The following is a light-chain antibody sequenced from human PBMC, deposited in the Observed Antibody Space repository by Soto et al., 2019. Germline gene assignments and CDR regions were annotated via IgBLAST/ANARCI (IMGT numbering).Light chain of an antibody. V-gene: IGLV2-11*01. CDR3: CSFSGTYHWV. Sequence: QSALTQPRSVSGSPGQSVTISCTGTSSDVGGYNYVSWYQQLPGKAPKLMIYDVTKRPSGVADRFSGSKSGNTASLTISGLQAEDEADYHCCSFSGTYHWVFGGGTKLTVL. J-gene: IGLJ3*02. CDR2: DVT. CDR1: SSDVGGYNY.